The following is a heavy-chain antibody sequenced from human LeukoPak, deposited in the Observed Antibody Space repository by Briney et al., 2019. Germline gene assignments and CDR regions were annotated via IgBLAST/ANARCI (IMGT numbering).Heavy chain of an antibody. Sequence: ASVKVSCKASGYTFTGYYMHWVRQAPGQGLEWMGWINPNSGGTNYAQEFQGRVTLTRDTSISTAYMELSRLRSDDTAVYFCARDKGWMTAFDTFNIWGQGTMVTVSS. J-gene: IGHJ3*02. CDR2: INPNSGGT. CDR1: GYTFTGYY. D-gene: IGHD2-21*02. V-gene: IGHV1-2*02. CDR3: ARDKGWMTAFDTFNI.